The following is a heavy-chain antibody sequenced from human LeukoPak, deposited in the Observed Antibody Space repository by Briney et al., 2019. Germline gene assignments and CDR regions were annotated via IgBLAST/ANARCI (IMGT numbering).Heavy chain of an antibody. CDR2: ICNDGRT. Sequence: GGSLRLSCAVSRFIVTGNCMSWVRQAPGKGLEWVSLICNDGRTFYVDSVKGRFTISRDSSKSTVYLQMNSQRVEDTAVYYCAKALTGYSSRLDAFDIWGQGTMVTVSS. CDR3: AKALTGYSSRLDAFDI. D-gene: IGHD6-13*01. J-gene: IGHJ3*02. CDR1: RFIVTGNC. V-gene: IGHV3-66*01.